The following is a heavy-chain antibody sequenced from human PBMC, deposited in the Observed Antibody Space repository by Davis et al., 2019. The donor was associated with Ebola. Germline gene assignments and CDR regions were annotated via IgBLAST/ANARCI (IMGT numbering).Heavy chain of an antibody. J-gene: IGHJ4*02. D-gene: IGHD1-26*01. CDR2: ISGSGGST. CDR1: GFTFSSYA. Sequence: GESLKISCAASGFTFSSYAMSWVRQAPGKGLEWVSAISGSGGSTYYADSVKGRFTISRDNSKNTLYLQMNSLRAEDTAVYYCANQEEDSGSHPDYWGQGTLVTVSS. V-gene: IGHV3-23*01. CDR3: ANQEEDSGSHPDY.